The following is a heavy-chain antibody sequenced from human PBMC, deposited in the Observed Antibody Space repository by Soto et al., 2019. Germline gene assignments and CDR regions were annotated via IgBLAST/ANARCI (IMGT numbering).Heavy chain of an antibody. CDR2: VYYSGST. D-gene: IGHD4-4*01. J-gene: IGHJ4*02. Sequence: QLQLQESGPGLVKPSETLSLTCTVSGGSIITTTYYWGWLRQPPGKGLEWIGSVYYSGSTYYNPYLKSRVTISVDTSMTQFSLMLSSVTAADTAVYFCARAPTDYSHDYWGLGNLVTVSS. CDR1: GGSIITTTYY. CDR3: ARAPTDYSHDY. V-gene: IGHV4-39*01.